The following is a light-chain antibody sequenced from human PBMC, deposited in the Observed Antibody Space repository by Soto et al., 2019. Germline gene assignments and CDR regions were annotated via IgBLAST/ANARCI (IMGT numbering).Light chain of an antibody. V-gene: IGLV2-14*01. CDR1: SSDVGSYTY. CDR2: EVN. Sequence: QSVLTQPASVSGSPRQSITISCTGASSDVGSYTYVSWYQQHPGKAPKLMIYEVNNRPSGVSNLFSGSKSGNTASLTISGLQAEDEADYYCSSYTSSSTLYVFGTGTKVTVL. J-gene: IGLJ1*01. CDR3: SSYTSSSTLYV.